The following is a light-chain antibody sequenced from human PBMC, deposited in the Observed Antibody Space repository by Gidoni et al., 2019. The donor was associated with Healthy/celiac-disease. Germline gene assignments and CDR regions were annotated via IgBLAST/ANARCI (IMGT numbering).Light chain of an antibody. J-gene: IGLJ2*01. V-gene: IGLV2-14*01. CDR3: SSYTSSSVV. CDR2: DVS. Sequence: QSALTQPASVSGSPGQSITISCTGPSSDVGGYNYVSWYKQHPGKAPKLMIYDVSNRPSGVSNRFSGSKSGNTASLTISGLQAEDEADYYCSSYTSSSVVFGGGTKLTGL. CDR1: SSDVGGYNY.